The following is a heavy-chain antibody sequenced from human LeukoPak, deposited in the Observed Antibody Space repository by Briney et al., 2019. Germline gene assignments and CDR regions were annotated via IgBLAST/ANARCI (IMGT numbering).Heavy chain of an antibody. V-gene: IGHV4-39*01. D-gene: IGHD3-22*01. Sequence: SETLSLTCTVSGGSISSSSYYWGWLRQPPGTGLEWIGSIYYSGSTYYNPSLKSRVTISVDTSKNQFSLKLSSVTAADTAVYYCARRPRLGYYDSSGYYSGFDPWGQGTLVTVSS. CDR1: GGSISSSSYY. CDR3: ARRPRLGYYDSSGYYSGFDP. CDR2: IYYSGST. J-gene: IGHJ5*02.